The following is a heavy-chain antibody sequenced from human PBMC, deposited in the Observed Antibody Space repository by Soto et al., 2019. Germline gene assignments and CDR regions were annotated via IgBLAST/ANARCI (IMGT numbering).Heavy chain of an antibody. CDR1: GGSISSSSYY. Sequence: PSETLSLTCTVSGGSISSSSYYWGWIRQPPGKGLEWIGSIYYSGSTNYNPSLKGRVTMSVDTSKNQFSLKLTSVNTADTAIYYCTRGGDPYKTGHWGQGTLVTVS. CDR3: TRGGDPYKTGH. J-gene: IGHJ4*02. D-gene: IGHD2-21*01. V-gene: IGHV4-39*07. CDR2: IYYSGST.